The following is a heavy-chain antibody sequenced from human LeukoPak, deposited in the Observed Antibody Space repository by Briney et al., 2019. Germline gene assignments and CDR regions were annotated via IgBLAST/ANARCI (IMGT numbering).Heavy chain of an antibody. CDR1: GGSISSSSHY. Sequence: SETLSVTCSVSGGSISSSSHYWGWIRQPPGKGLEWIGSVYYSGSTYYNPSLKSRVTISVDTSKNQFSLKLSSVTAADTAVYYCARATLRTFDYWGQGTLVTVSS. V-gene: IGHV4-39*07. CDR3: ARATLRTFDY. D-gene: IGHD1-1*01. CDR2: VYYSGST. J-gene: IGHJ4*02.